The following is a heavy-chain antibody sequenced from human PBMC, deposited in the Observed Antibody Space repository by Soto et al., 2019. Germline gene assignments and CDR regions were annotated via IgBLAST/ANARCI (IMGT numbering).Heavy chain of an antibody. CDR1: GFIVSNNY. Sequence: EVQLVESGGGLIQPGGSLKLSCAAYGFIVSNNYLSWVRQAPGKGLEWVSLIYSGGNTYYADSVKGRFTISRDPSKNTLYLQMKSLRAEDTAVYYCARDFDIVVAGRGGMDYLGQGTLVTVSS. J-gene: IGHJ4*02. D-gene: IGHD6-19*01. V-gene: IGHV3-53*01. CDR2: IYSGGNT. CDR3: ARDFDIVVAGRGGMDY.